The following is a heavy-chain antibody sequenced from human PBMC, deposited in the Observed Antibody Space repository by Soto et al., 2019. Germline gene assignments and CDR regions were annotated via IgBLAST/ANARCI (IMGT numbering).Heavy chain of an antibody. D-gene: IGHD3-3*01. V-gene: IGHV3-23*01. CDR3: ARWSYLDY. CDR1: GFSFGSYA. J-gene: IGHJ4*02. CDR2: ISGSDGKT. Sequence: LRLSCAASGFSFGSYALIWVRQAPGKGLEWVSTISGSDGKTFYADSVKGRFSISRDTSQSTLYLQMNSLRADDTAMYYCARWSYLDYWGQGTRVTVSS.